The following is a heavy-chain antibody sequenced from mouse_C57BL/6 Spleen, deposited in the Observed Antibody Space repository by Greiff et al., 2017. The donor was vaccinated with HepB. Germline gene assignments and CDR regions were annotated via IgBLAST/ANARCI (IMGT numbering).Heavy chain of an antibody. CDR3: ARRSIYDGYYLYFDV. CDR2: INPSTGGT. Sequence: VQLQQSGPELVKPGASVKISCKASGYSFTGYYMNWVKQSPEKSLEWIGEINPSTGGTTYNQKFKAKATLTVDKSSSTAYMQLKSLTSEDSAVYYCARRSIYDGYYLYFDVWGTGTTVTVSS. CDR1: GYSFTGYY. V-gene: IGHV1-42*01. D-gene: IGHD2-3*01. J-gene: IGHJ1*03.